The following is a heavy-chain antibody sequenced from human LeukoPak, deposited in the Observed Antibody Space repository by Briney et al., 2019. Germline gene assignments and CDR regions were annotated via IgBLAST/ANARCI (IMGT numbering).Heavy chain of an antibody. CDR1: GGSFSGYY. D-gene: IGHD2-21*01. CDR3: ARAPHIVVVLYGNYFDY. J-gene: IGHJ4*02. Sequence: SETLSLTCAVYGGSFSGYYWSWIRQPPGKGLELIGEINHSGSTNYNPSLKSRVTISVDTSKNQFSLKLSSVTAADTAVYYCARAPHIVVVLYGNYFDYWGQGTLVTVSS. CDR2: INHSGST. V-gene: IGHV4-34*01.